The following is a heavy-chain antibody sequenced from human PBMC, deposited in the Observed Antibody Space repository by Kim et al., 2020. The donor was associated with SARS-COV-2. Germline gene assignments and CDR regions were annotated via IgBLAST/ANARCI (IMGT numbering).Heavy chain of an antibody. J-gene: IGHJ4*02. CDR3: ARGEDGYCSGGSCYLNGYYFDY. V-gene: IGHV4-59*13. D-gene: IGHD2-15*01. Sequence: SETLSLTCTVSGGSISSYYWSWIRQPPGKGLEWIGYIYYSGSTNYNPSLKSRVTISVDTSKNQFSLKLSSVTAADTAVYYCARGEDGYCSGGSCYLNGYYFDYWGQGTLVTVSS. CDR1: GGSISSYY. CDR2: IYYSGST.